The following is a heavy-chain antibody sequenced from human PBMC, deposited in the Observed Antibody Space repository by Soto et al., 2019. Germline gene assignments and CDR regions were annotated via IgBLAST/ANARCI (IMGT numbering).Heavy chain of an antibody. Sequence: EVQLEESGGDLVQPGGSLRLSCAASGFTLSAYWMTWVRQAPGKGLEWVANINRDGSKKSYLDSVRGRFTISRDNVGNSVYLQMDSLRADDTALYYGARDVSPGSSSLYLDAFDIWGQGTKVTVSS. CDR3: ARDVSPGSSSLYLDAFDI. CDR1: GFTLSAYW. CDR2: INRDGSKK. V-gene: IGHV3-7*05. J-gene: IGHJ3*02. D-gene: IGHD6-13*01.